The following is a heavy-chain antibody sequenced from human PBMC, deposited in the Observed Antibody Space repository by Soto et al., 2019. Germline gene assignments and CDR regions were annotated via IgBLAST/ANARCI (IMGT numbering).Heavy chain of an antibody. CDR2: IIPIFGTA. J-gene: IGHJ6*02. Sequence: SVKVSCKASGGTFSSYAISWVRQAPGQGLEWMGGIIPIFGTANYAQKFQGRVTITADESTSTAYMELSSLRSEDTAVYYCARDRSGTTVTRDYYYYYGMDVWG. V-gene: IGHV1-69*13. CDR3: ARDRSGTTVTRDYYYYYGMDV. D-gene: IGHD4-17*01. CDR1: GGTFSSYA.